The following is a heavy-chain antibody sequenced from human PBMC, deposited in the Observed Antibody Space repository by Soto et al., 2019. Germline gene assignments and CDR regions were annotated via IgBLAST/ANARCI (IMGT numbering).Heavy chain of an antibody. D-gene: IGHD2-2*01. Sequence: SVTLSLTCTGSDASISSRSNYWGWIRQPPGKDLEWIGSVYYTGGTYYNPSLKSRVAISIDMSKNQFSLELSFVTAADTAVYYCAREGPPIRAHNAPEHYQHCGPTTRATVPT. CDR1: DASISSRSNY. J-gene: IGHJ1*01. CDR2: VYYTGGT. CDR3: AREGPPIRAHNAPEHYQH. V-gene: IGHV4-39*02.